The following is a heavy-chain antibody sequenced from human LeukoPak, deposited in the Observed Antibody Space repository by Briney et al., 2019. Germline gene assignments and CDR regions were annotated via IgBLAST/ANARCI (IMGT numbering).Heavy chain of an antibody. Sequence: GGSLRLSCAASGSTFSSYSMNWVRQAPGKGLEWVSHITASGTAMFYADSVKGRFTISRDNAKNSLYLQMNSLRDEDTAVYYCASSGSYRFDYWGQGTLVTVSS. CDR2: ITASGTAM. CDR1: GSTFSSYS. D-gene: IGHD1-26*01. J-gene: IGHJ4*02. V-gene: IGHV3-48*02. CDR3: ASSGSYRFDY.